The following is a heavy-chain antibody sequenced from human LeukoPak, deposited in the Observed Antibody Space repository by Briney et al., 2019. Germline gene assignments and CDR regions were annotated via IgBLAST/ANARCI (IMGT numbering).Heavy chain of an antibody. J-gene: IGHJ5*02. V-gene: IGHV3-23*01. D-gene: IGHD3-22*01. Sequence: GGSLRLSCAASGFTFISYAMSWVRQAPGKGLEWVSSISGSGGSTYYADSVKGRFTISRDNSKNTLYLQMNSLRAEDTAVYYCAKDTYYYDSSANWFDPWGQGTLVTVSS. CDR2: ISGSGGST. CDR1: GFTFISYA. CDR3: AKDTYYYDSSANWFDP.